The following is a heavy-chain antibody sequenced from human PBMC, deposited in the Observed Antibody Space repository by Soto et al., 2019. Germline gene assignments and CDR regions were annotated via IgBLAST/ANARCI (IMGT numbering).Heavy chain of an antibody. CDR2: IYATGTT. J-gene: IGHJ5*02. Sequence: PSETLSLTCTISGASISGFYWSWIRKSAGKGLEWIGRIYATGTTDYNPSLKSRVMMSVDTSKKQFSLKLRSVTAADTAVYYCVRDGTKTLRDWFDPWGQGISVTVSS. D-gene: IGHD1-1*01. CDR1: GASISGFY. CDR3: VRDGTKTLRDWFDP. V-gene: IGHV4-4*07.